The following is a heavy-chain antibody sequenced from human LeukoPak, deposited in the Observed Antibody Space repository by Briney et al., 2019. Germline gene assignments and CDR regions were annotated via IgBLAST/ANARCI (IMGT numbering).Heavy chain of an antibody. D-gene: IGHD6-13*01. Sequence: GASVKVSCKASGYTFTGYYMHWVRQAPGQGLEWMGWINPNSGGTNYAQKFQGRVTMTRDTSISTAYMELSRLRSDDTAVYYCARLRKYSSSWGHGYFDYWGQGTLVTVSS. CDR2: INPNSGGT. CDR1: GYTFTGYY. V-gene: IGHV1-2*02. J-gene: IGHJ4*02. CDR3: ARLRKYSSSWGHGYFDY.